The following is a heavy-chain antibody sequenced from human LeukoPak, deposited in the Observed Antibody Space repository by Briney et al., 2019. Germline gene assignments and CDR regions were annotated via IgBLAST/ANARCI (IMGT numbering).Heavy chain of an antibody. Sequence: SETLSLTCTVSGGSISSSSYYWGWIRQPPGKGLEWIGYIYYSGSTNYNPSLKSRVTISVDTSKNQFSLKLSSVTAADTAVYYCAGSRGWSGFDYWGQGTLVTVSS. CDR3: AGSRGWSGFDY. CDR1: GGSISSSSYY. D-gene: IGHD6-19*01. CDR2: IYYSGST. J-gene: IGHJ4*02. V-gene: IGHV4-61*05.